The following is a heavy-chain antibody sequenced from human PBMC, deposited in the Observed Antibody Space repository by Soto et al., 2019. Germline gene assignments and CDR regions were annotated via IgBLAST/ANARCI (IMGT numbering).Heavy chain of an antibody. Sequence: EVQLVESGGGLVQPGGSPPPPPPPPGFTFSSYEMNWVRQAPGKGLEWVSYISSSGSTIYYADSVKGRFTISRDNAKNSLYLQMNSLRAEDTAVYYCARDHKGGYYYYGMDVWGQGTTVTVSS. CDR3: ARDHKGGYYYYGMDV. V-gene: IGHV3-48*03. CDR2: ISSSGSTI. CDR1: GFTFSSYE. J-gene: IGHJ6*02.